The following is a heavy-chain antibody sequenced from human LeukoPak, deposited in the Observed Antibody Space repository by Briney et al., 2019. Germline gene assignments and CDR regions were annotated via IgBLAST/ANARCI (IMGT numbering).Heavy chain of an antibody. Sequence: GGSLRLSCAASGFTFSSYSMNWVRQAPGKGLEWVSSISSSSTTIHYADSVKGRFTISRDNAKNSVYLQMSSLRAEDTAVYYCAKDTIFGVVMEGFDYFDYWGQGTLVTVSS. CDR1: GFTFSSYS. CDR2: ISSSSTTI. CDR3: AKDTIFGVVMEGFDYFDY. D-gene: IGHD3-3*01. V-gene: IGHV3-48*01. J-gene: IGHJ4*02.